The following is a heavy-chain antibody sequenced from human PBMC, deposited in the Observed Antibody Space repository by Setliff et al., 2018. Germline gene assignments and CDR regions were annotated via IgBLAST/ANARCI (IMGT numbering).Heavy chain of an antibody. J-gene: IGHJ4*02. CDR1: GGSFSGYY. CDR2: INHSGST. V-gene: IGHV4-34*01. D-gene: IGHD5-12*01. Sequence: SETLSLTCAVYGGSFSGYYWSWIRQPPGKGLEWIGEINHSGSTNYNPSLKSRVTISVDTSKNQFSLKLSSVTAADTAVYYCARERRFSGYADYWGQGTLVTVSS. CDR3: ARERRFSGYADY.